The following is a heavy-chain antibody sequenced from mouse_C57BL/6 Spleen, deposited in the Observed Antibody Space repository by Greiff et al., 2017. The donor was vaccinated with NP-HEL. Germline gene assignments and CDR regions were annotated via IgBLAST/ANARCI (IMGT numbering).Heavy chain of an antibody. CDR2: IDPEDGDT. CDR1: GFNIKDYY. V-gene: IGHV14-1*01. CDR3: TTGANGYYAMDY. J-gene: IGHJ4*01. Sequence: VQLQQSGAELVRPGASVKLSCTASGFNIKDYYMHWVKQRPEQGLEWIGRIDPEDGDTEYAPKFQCKATMTADTSSNTAYLQLSSLTSEDTAVYYCTTGANGYYAMDYWGQGTSVTVSS.